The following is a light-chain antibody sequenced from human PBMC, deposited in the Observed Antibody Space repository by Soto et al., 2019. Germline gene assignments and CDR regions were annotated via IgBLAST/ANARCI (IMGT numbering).Light chain of an antibody. CDR2: AND. CDR3: QSFDSSLSASV. CDR1: SSNIGAGYD. Sequence: QSVLTQPPSVSGAPGQRVAISCTGSSSNIGAGYDVHWYQQLPGTAPKLLIYANDNRPSGVPDRFSASKSGTSASLAITGLQAEYEADYYCQSFDSSLSASVFGGGTKLTVL. V-gene: IGLV1-40*01. J-gene: IGLJ2*01.